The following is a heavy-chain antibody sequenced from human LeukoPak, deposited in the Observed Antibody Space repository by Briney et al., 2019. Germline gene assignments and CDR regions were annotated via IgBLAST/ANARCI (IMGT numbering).Heavy chain of an antibody. CDR2: ISYDGSNK. D-gene: IGHD2-15*01. Sequence: GGSLRLSCVASGFSISSYAMHWVRQAPGKGLEWVAVISYDGSNKYYADSVKGRFTISRDNSKNTLYLQMNSLRAEDTAVYYCARYCSGGSCYLEAFDIWGQGTMVTVSS. CDR1: GFSISSYA. J-gene: IGHJ3*02. V-gene: IGHV3-30*04. CDR3: ARYCSGGSCYLEAFDI.